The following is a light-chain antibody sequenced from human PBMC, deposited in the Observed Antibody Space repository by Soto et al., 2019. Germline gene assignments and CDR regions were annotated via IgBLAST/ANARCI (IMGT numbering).Light chain of an antibody. Sequence: DIVLTQSPATLSLSPGERATLSCRASQSVRSFLDWYQQKPGQAPRLLIYDASTRATGVPGRFSGSGSGTDFTLTISSLEPQDFAVYYCQQRSSWPPAFSFGGGTKVE. V-gene: IGKV3-11*01. J-gene: IGKJ4*01. CDR2: DAS. CDR3: QQRSSWPPAFS. CDR1: QSVRSF.